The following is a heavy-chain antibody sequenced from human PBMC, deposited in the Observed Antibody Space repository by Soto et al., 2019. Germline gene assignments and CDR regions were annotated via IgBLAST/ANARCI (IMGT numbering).Heavy chain of an antibody. J-gene: IGHJ6*02. CDR2: IKPDGSEK. CDR1: EFTFSNYW. D-gene: IGHD1-1*01. Sequence: EVQLVESGGGLVQPGGSLRLSCAASEFTFSNYWMTWVRQAPGKGLEWVAKIKPDGSEKYYVDSVKGRFTISRDNSKNSLYLQMDSLRAEDTAICYCTRLDSSLAHYGMDVWGQGTTVTVSS. V-gene: IGHV3-7*01. CDR3: TRLDSSLAHYGMDV.